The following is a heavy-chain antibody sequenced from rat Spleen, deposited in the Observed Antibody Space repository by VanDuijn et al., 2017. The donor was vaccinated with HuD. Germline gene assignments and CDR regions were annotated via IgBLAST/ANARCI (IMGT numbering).Heavy chain of an antibody. CDR3: ARRDFSSFIYPFFDY. Sequence: EVQLVESGGALVQPGRSLKLSCAASGFTFSNYGMAWVRQAPTKGLEWVATINYDGSSTHYRDSVKGRFTISRDDARSTLYLQMDSLRSEDTATYYCARRDFSSFIYPFFDYWGQGVMVTVSS. V-gene: IGHV5-29*01. CDR1: GFTFSNYG. J-gene: IGHJ2*01. D-gene: IGHD1-2*01. CDR2: INYDGSST.